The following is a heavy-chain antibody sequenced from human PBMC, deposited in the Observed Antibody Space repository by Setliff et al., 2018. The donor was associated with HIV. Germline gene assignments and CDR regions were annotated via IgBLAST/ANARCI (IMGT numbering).Heavy chain of an antibody. CDR2: IYYSGST. D-gene: IGHD1-26*01. J-gene: IGHJ6*03. Sequence: SETLSLTCTVSGGSISSISYYWGWIRQPPGKGLEWIGSIYYSGSTYSNPSLKSRVTISADTSKNQISLKLNSVTAADTAVYYCARGIGPLPNWENFYYSMDVWGKGTTVTVSS. V-gene: IGHV4-39*01. CDR3: ARGIGPLPNWENFYYSMDV. CDR1: GGSISSISYY.